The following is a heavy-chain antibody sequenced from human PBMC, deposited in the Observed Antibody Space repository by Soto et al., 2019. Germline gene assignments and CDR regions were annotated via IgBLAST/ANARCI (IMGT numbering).Heavy chain of an antibody. CDR1: SGSFSGFY. CDR2: ISQSGST. D-gene: IGHD1-26*01. Sequence: PSETLSLTCSIYSGSFSGFYWSWIRQPPGKRLEWIGEISQSGSTNYNPSLKSRVSISVDTSKNQFSLKLSSVTAADTAVYYCARGKWENNWFDPWGQGTLVTVSS. V-gene: IGHV4-34*01. J-gene: IGHJ5*02. CDR3: ARGKWENNWFDP.